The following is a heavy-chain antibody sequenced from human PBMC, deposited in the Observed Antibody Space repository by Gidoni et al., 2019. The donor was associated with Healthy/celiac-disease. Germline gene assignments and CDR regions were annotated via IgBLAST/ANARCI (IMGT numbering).Heavy chain of an antibody. CDR3: TTEVDYDILTGYLHQYYYYYYGMDV. CDR2: IKSKTDGGTT. D-gene: IGHD3-9*01. Sequence: EVQLVESGGGLVKPGGSLRLSCAASGFTFSNAWMNWVRPAPGKGLEWVGRIKSKTDGGTTDYAAPVKGRFTISRDDSKNTLYLQMNSLKTEDTAVYYCTTEVDYDILTGYLHQYYYYYYGMDVWGQGTTVTVSS. J-gene: IGHJ6*02. CDR1: GFTFSNAW. V-gene: IGHV3-15*07.